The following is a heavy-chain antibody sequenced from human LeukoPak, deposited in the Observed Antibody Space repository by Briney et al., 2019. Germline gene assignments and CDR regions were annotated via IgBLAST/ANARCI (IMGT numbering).Heavy chain of an antibody. Sequence: GGSLRLSCAASGFTFSSYEMNWVRQAPGKGLEYVSAISSNGGSTYYANSVKGRFTISRDNSKNTLYLQMGSLRAEDMAVYYCASGLLYFDYWGQGTLVTVSS. CDR3: ASGLLYFDY. CDR2: ISSNGGST. J-gene: IGHJ4*02. D-gene: IGHD1-26*01. CDR1: GFTFSSYE. V-gene: IGHV3-64*01.